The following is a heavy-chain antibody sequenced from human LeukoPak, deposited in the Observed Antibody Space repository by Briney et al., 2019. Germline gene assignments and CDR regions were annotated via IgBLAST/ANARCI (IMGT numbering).Heavy chain of an antibody. V-gene: IGHV3-48*04. D-gene: IGHD3-10*01. CDR1: GFTFSSYS. CDR2: ISSSSSTI. CDR3: ARDGGATLVRGVITFDY. Sequence: GGSLRLSCAASGFTFSSYSMNGVRQAPGRGVEGVSYISSSSSTIHYADSVKGRFTISRDNTKNTLNLQMNGLRAEDTAAYYCARDGGATLVRGVITFDYWGQGTLVTVSS. J-gene: IGHJ4*02.